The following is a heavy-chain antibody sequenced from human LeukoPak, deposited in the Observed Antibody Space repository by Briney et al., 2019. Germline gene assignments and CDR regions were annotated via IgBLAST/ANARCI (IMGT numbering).Heavy chain of an antibody. Sequence: SQTLSLTCTVSGGSISSGDYYWRWIRQPPGEGLEWIGYIYYSGSTYYNPSLKSRVTISVDTSKNQFSLKLSSVTAADTAVYYCARASLGYYGSGSMYGMDVWGQGTTVTVSS. CDR2: IYYSGST. V-gene: IGHV4-30-4*01. D-gene: IGHD3-10*01. CDR3: ARASLGYYGSGSMYGMDV. CDR1: GGSISSGDYY. J-gene: IGHJ6*02.